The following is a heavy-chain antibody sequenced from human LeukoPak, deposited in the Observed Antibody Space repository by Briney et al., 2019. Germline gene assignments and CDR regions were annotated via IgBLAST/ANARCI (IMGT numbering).Heavy chain of an antibody. CDR2: ISSSGSTI. CDR3: AREPSIVGATTGYFDY. V-gene: IGHV3-48*04. D-gene: IGHD1-26*01. Sequence: PGGSLRLSCAASGFTFSSYAMSWVRQAPGKGLEWVSYISSSGSTIYYADSVKGRFTISRDNAKNSLYLQMNSLRAEDTAVYYCAREPSIVGATTGYFDYWGQGTLVTVSS. CDR1: GFTFSSYA. J-gene: IGHJ4*02.